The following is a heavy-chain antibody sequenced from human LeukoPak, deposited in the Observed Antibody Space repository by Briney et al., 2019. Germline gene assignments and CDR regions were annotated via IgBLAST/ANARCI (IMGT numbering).Heavy chain of an antibody. J-gene: IGHJ4*02. Sequence: ASVKVSCKASGYTFTNYDVNWVRQATGQGLEWMGWMNPNSGNTGYAQKFQGRVTMTTDTSTSTAYMELRSLRSDDTAVYYCARDLRITIFGVVRVFDYWGQGTLVTVSS. CDR2: MNPNSGNT. CDR3: ARDLRITIFGVVRVFDY. D-gene: IGHD3-3*01. V-gene: IGHV1-8*01. CDR1: GYTFTNYD.